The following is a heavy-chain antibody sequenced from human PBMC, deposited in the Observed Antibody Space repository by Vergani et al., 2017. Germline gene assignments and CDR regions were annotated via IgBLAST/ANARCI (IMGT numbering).Heavy chain of an antibody. CDR1: GYTFTKFG. J-gene: IGHJ4*02. D-gene: IGHD1-1*01. V-gene: IGHV1-18*01. CDR2: ISAYNANT. Sequence: QVQLVQSGAEVKKPGASVKVSCKASGYTFTKFGITWVRQAPGQGLQWMGWISAYNANTNFAQKLKGRVFMTTDTSTRTAYMELRCLRSDDTAVYYCARGGGQTALDLWGQGTLVTVSS. CDR3: ARGGGQTALDL.